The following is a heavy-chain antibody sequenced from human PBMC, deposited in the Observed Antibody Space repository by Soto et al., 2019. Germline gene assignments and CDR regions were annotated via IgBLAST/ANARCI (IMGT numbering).Heavy chain of an antibody. J-gene: IGHJ3*02. CDR1: GYSFSSYW. CDR3: ARLGFEITDAFDI. Sequence: PGESLKISCKGSGYSFSSYWIGWVRQMPGKGLECMGIIYPGDSDTRYSPSFQGQVTISADKSISTAYLQWSSLKASDTAMYYCARLGFEITDAFDIWGQGTMVTVSS. D-gene: IGHD1-20*01. V-gene: IGHV5-51*01. CDR2: IYPGDSDT.